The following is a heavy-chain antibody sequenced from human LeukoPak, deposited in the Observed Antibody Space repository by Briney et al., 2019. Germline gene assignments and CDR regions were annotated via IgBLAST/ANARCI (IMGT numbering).Heavy chain of an antibody. CDR3: ARGYAGYYYYYYMDV. D-gene: IGHD2-2*01. CDR1: GGTFSSYA. V-gene: IGHV1-69*05. J-gene: IGHJ6*03. Sequence: ASVKVSCKASGGTFSSYAISWLRQAPGQGLEWMGGIIPIFGTANYAQKFQGRVTITTDESTSTAYMELSSLRSEDTAVYYCARGYAGYYYYYYMDVWGKGTTVTVSS. CDR2: IIPIFGTA.